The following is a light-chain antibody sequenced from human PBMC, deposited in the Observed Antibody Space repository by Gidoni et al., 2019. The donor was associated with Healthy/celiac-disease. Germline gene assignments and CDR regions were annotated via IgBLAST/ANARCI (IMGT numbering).Light chain of an antibody. Sequence: DIQMTQSPSTLSAAVRDRVTITCRASQSISSWLDWYQQKPGKAPKLLIYDASSLESGVPSRFSGSGSGTEFTLTISSLQPDDFATYYCQQYNSYSTFGQGTKVEIK. CDR2: DAS. CDR1: QSISSW. V-gene: IGKV1-5*01. CDR3: QQYNSYST. J-gene: IGKJ1*01.